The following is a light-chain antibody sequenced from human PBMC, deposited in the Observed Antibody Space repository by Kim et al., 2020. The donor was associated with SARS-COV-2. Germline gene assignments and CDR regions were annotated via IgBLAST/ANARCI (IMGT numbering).Light chain of an antibody. CDR2: DVS. V-gene: IGLV2-14*04. Sequence: PGQSITISCTGTSSDVGCYNYVSWYQQHPGKAPKLMIYDVSKRPSGVSNRFSGSKSGNTASLTISGLQAEDEADYYCSSYTSSSRVFGGGTKLTVL. CDR1: SSDVGCYNY. CDR3: SSYTSSSRV. J-gene: IGLJ3*02.